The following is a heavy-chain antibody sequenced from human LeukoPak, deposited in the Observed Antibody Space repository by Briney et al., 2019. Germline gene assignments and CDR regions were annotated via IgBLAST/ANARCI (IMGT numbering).Heavy chain of an antibody. V-gene: IGHV3-74*03. CDR1: GLIFSGSW. CDR3: APQQTYSPYNWFDP. CDR2: IHPDGSIT. D-gene: IGHD5-12*01. J-gene: IGHJ5*02. Sequence: GSLRLSCAASGLIFSGSWMHWVRQAPGTGLVWVSRIHPDGSITTYADSVKGRFTISRDNAKNTLYLQMNSLRAEDTAVYYCAPQQTYSPYNWFDPWGQGTLVTVSS.